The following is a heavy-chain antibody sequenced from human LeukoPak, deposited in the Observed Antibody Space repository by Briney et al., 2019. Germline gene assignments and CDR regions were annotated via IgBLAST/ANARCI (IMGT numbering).Heavy chain of an antibody. D-gene: IGHD2-2*01. CDR1: GFTSSSYA. Sequence: PGGSLRLSWPASGFTSSSYAISWVRQAPGKGLEWVSTISGSGGNTYYADSVKGRFTISRDNSENTLYLQMHSPRAEDTALYYCAKGQSSTSSKWFDPWGQGSLVTVSS. CDR2: ISGSGGNT. V-gene: IGHV3-23*01. J-gene: IGHJ5*02. CDR3: AKGQSSTSSKWFDP.